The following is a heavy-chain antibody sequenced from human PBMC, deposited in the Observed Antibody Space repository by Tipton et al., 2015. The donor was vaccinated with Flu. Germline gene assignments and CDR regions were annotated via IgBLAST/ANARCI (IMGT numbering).Heavy chain of an antibody. CDR3: AKVIPELVSGLDY. V-gene: IGHV3-23*01. CDR2: LSGGGGTT. CDR1: GFTFNRYA. J-gene: IGHJ4*02. Sequence: SLRLSCAASGFTFNRYAMSWVRQAPGKGLEWVAALSGGGGTTYFADSLKGRFTISSDISKNTLYLQMNSLRAEDTAVYYCAKVIPELVSGLDYWGQGTLVTVSP. D-gene: IGHD1-7*01.